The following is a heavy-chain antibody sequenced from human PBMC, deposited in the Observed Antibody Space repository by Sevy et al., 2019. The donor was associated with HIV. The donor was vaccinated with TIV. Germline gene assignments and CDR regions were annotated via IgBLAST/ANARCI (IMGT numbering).Heavy chain of an antibody. V-gene: IGHV3-30*04. D-gene: IGHD2-8*01. J-gene: IGHJ4*02. CDR3: ARVAVEYCTNDCYHRFDH. Sequence: GGSLRLSCVASGFTFPIYSVLWVRQAPGKGLEWLTLISYDGNYKYYADSVKGRFTISRDNSNNILYLQMSSLRVADTALYFCARVAVEYCTNDCYHRFDHWGLGTLVTVSS. CDR2: ISYDGNYK. CDR1: GFTFPIYS.